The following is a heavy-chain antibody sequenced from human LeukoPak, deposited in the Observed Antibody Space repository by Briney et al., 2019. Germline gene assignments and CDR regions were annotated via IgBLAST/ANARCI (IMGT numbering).Heavy chain of an antibody. CDR1: GFTFSSYD. J-gene: IGHJ4*02. CDR3: ARATAGGWAFDI. D-gene: IGHD4-23*01. Sequence: GGSLRLSCAASGFTFSSYDMHWVRQATGKGLEWVSAIGTAGDTYYPGSVMGRFTISRENAKNSLYLQMNSLRAGDTAVYYCARATAGGWAFDIWGQGTLVTVSS. CDR2: IGTAGDT. V-gene: IGHV3-13*01.